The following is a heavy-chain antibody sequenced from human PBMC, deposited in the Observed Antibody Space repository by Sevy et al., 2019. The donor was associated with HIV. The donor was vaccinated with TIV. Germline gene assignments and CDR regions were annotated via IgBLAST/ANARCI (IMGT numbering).Heavy chain of an antibody. D-gene: IGHD3-3*01. CDR1: GGSISSSSYY. J-gene: IGHJ4*02. V-gene: IGHV4-39*01. Sequence: SETLSLTCTVSGGSISSSSYYWGWIRQPPGKGLEWIGSIYYSGSTYYNPSLKSRFTISVDTSKNQFSLKLSTVTAADTVVYYCARVNDFWSGYSKTYYFDYWGQGTLVTVSS. CDR2: IYYSGST. CDR3: ARVNDFWSGYSKTYYFDY.